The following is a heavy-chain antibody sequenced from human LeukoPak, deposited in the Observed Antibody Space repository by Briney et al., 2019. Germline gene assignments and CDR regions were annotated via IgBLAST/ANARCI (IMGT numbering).Heavy chain of an antibody. CDR1: RFTFSSYS. Sequence: GGSLRLSCKGPRFTFSSYSMNWVRQAPGKGLEWVGRIKSKTDGGTTDYAAPVKGRFTISRDDSKNTLYLQMNSLKTEDTAVYYCTTGVTYYDSSGYYRWGQGTLVTVSS. CDR2: IKSKTDGGTT. J-gene: IGHJ4*02. V-gene: IGHV3-15*01. CDR3: TTGVTYYDSSGYYR. D-gene: IGHD3-22*01.